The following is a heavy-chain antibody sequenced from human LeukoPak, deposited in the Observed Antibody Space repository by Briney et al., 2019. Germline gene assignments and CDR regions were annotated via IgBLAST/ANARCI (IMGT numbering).Heavy chain of an antibody. J-gene: IGHJ4*02. CDR1: GYTFTRYG. Sequence: ASVKVSCKASGYTFTRYGISWVRQAPGQGLEWMGWISGDNGDTNYAQKFQGRVTMTEDTSTDTAYMELSSLRSEDTAVYYCATASPHCSSTSCYLCYWGQGTLVTVSS. D-gene: IGHD2-2*01. CDR3: ATASPHCSSTSCYLCY. V-gene: IGHV1-18*01. CDR2: ISGDNGDT.